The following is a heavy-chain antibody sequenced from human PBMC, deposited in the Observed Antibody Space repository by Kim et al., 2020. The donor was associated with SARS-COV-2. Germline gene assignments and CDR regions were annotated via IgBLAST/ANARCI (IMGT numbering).Heavy chain of an antibody. J-gene: IGHJ4*02. V-gene: IGHV3-74*01. CDR3: ARDTPDDSSAVGLDY. Sequence: GGSLRLSCAPSGFTFNSYCMHWVRQAPGKGLEWVSRISPDGSTTNYADSVKGRFTISRDDAKNTLYLQMNSLRAEDTAIYYCARDTPDDSSAVGLDYWGQGTLVTVSS. D-gene: IGHD3-22*01. CDR1: GFTFNSYC. CDR2: ISPDGSTT.